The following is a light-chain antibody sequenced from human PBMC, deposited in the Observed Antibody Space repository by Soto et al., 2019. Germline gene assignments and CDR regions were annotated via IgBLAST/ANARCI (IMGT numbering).Light chain of an antibody. J-gene: IGLJ1*01. CDR1: SSDVGGYTH. CDR3: SSYSSTTFYV. Sequence: QSVLTQPASVSGSPGQSITISCTGTSSDVGGYTHVCWYQQHPGKAPKLMIYEVSNRPSGVSNRFSGSKSGNTASLTISGLQAEDEADYYCSSYSSTTFYVFGTGTKVTVL. V-gene: IGLV2-14*01. CDR2: EVS.